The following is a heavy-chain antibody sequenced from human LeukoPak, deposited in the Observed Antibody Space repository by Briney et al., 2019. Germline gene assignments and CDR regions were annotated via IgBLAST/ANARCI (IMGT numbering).Heavy chain of an antibody. D-gene: IGHD3-10*01. CDR1: VYSFADCY. Sequence: ASVKVSCKASVYSFADCYMHWVRQAPGQGLEWMGWIKPNSGDTKSAQKFQGRVIMTRDTSTGTAYMELSSLRYDDTAVYYCATNILVRDIINWFDPWGQGTLVTVSS. J-gene: IGHJ5*02. CDR2: IKPNSGDT. CDR3: ATNILVRDIINWFDP. V-gene: IGHV1-2*02.